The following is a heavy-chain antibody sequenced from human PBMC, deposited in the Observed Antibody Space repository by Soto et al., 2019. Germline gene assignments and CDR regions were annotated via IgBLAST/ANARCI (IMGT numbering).Heavy chain of an antibody. CDR2: ISGSGGST. D-gene: IGHD3-3*01. CDR3: AKEGYYDFWSGYYTSNWFDP. J-gene: IGHJ5*02. CDR1: GFTFSSYA. V-gene: IGHV3-23*01. Sequence: GGSLRLSCAASGFTFSSYAMSWVRQAPGKGLEWVSAISGSGGSTYYADSVKGRFTISRDNSKNTLYLQMNSLGAEDTAVYYCAKEGYYDFWSGYYTSNWFDPWGQGTLVTVSS.